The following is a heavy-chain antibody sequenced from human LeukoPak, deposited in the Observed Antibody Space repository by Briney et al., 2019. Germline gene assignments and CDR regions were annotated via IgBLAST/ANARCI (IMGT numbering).Heavy chain of an antibody. J-gene: IGHJ4*02. CDR1: GGSFSGYY. V-gene: IGHV4-34*01. CDR3: ARDHSGLLDY. D-gene: IGHD6-13*01. CDR2: INHSGST. Sequence: SETLSLTCAVYGGSFSGYYWSWIRQPPGKGLEWIGEINHSGSTNYNPSLKSRVTISVDTSKNQFSLKLNSVTPEDTAVYYCARDHSGLLDYWGQGALVTVSS.